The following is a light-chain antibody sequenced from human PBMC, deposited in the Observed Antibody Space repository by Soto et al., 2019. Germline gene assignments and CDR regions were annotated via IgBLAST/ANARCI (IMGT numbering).Light chain of an antibody. CDR2: GAS. CDR3: QQYNNWPYT. CDR1: QSVFSN. Sequence: EIVMTQSPATLSVSPGERASLSCRASQSVFSNLAWYQQKPGQPPRLLIFGASTRATGIPARFSGSGSGTEFTLPISSLQSEDFAVYYCQQYNNWPYTFGPGTRVDFK. J-gene: IGKJ3*01. V-gene: IGKV3-15*01.